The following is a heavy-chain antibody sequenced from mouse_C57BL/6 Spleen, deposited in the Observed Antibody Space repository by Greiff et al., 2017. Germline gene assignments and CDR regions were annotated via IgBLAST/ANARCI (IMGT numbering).Heavy chain of an antibody. CDR3: ARGAAGTWFAY. V-gene: IGHV1-54*01. CDR1: GYAFTNYL. CDR2: INPGSGGT. Sequence: VQLQQSGAELVRPGTSVKVSCKASGYAFTNYLIEWVKQRPGQGLEWIGVINPGSGGTNYNEKFKGKATLTADKSSSTAYMQLSSLTSEDSAVYFCARGAAGTWFAYWGQGTLVTVSA. D-gene: IGHD4-1*01. J-gene: IGHJ3*01.